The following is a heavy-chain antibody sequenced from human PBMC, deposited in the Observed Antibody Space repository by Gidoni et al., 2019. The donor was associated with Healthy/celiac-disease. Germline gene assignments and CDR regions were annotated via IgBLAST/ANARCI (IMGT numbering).Heavy chain of an antibody. V-gene: IGHV3-33*01. D-gene: IGHD3-9*01. CDR1: SSYG. Sequence: SSYGMHWVRQAPGKGLEWVAVIWYDGSNKYYADSVKGRFTISRDNSKNTLYLQMNSLRAEDTAVYYCARFCFDWSHYYYYYGMDVWGQGTTVTVSS. CDR3: ARFCFDWSHYYYYYGMDV. J-gene: IGHJ6*02. CDR2: IWYDGSNK.